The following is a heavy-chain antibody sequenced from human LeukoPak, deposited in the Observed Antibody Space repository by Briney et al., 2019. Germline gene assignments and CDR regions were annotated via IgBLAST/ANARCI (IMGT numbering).Heavy chain of an antibody. J-gene: IGHJ5*02. Sequence: TSETLSLTCAVYGGSFSGYYWSWIRQPPGKGLEWIGEINHSGSTNYNPSLKSRVTISVDTSKNQFSLKLSSVTAADTAVYYCARGRSYYCSSTSCYTRWFDPWGQGTLVTVSS. CDR1: GGSFSGYY. CDR3: ARGRSYYCSSTSCYTRWFDP. V-gene: IGHV4-34*01. D-gene: IGHD2-2*02. CDR2: INHSGST.